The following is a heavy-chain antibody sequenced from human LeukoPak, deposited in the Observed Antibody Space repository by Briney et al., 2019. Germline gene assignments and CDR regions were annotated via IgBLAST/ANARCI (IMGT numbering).Heavy chain of an antibody. CDR2: INHSGRT. CDR1: GGSFSGYY. V-gene: IGHV4-34*01. CDR3: ARADQYSYGYFDY. Sequence: PSETLALTSAVYGGSFSGYYWSWIRQPPGKGLECIGEINHSGRTNYNPYLKSRVTISVDTSKNQFSLKLSSVTAADTAVYYCARADQYSYGYFDYWVQGTLVTVSS. J-gene: IGHJ4*02. D-gene: IGHD5-18*01.